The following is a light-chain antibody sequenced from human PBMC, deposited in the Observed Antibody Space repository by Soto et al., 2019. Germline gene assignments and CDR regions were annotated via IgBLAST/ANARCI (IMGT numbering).Light chain of an antibody. CDR2: AAS. V-gene: IGKV1-39*01. Sequence: DIQMTQSPSSLSASVGDRVTISCRASQSISNYLNWYQQKPGKAPNLLIYAASSLQSGVPSRFSGGGSGTDFTLTISSLQPEDFATYYCQQSHSTLITFGQGTRLEIK. J-gene: IGKJ5*01. CDR1: QSISNY. CDR3: QQSHSTLIT.